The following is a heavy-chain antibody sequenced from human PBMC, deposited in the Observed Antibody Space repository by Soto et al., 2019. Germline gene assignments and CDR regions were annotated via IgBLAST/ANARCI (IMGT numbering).Heavy chain of an antibody. CDR2: ISAYNGNT. CDR3: ARDQYLDLSYYYYGMDV. V-gene: IGHV1-18*04. D-gene: IGHD3-16*02. J-gene: IGHJ6*02. CDR1: GYTFTSYG. Sequence: QVQLVQSGAEVKKPGASVKVSCKASGYTFTSYGISWVRQAPGQGLEWIGWISAYNGNTNYAQKLQGRVTMTTDTSTSTAYMELRSLRSDDTAVYYCARDQYLDLSYYYYGMDVWGQGTTVTVSS.